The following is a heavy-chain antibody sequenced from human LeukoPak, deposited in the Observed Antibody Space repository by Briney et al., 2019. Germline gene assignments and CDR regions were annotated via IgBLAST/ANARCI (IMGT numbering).Heavy chain of an antibody. CDR2: ISYDGSNK. CDR1: GFTFSSYA. D-gene: IGHD2-15*01. V-gene: IGHV3-30*04. CDR3: ASDRDIVVVVADPATFDY. Sequence: GRSLRPSCAASGFTFSSYAMHWVRQAPGKGLEWVAVISYDGSNKYYADSVKGRFTISRDNSKNTLYLQMNSLRAEDTAVYYCASDRDIVVVVADPATFDYWGQGTLVTVSS. J-gene: IGHJ4*02.